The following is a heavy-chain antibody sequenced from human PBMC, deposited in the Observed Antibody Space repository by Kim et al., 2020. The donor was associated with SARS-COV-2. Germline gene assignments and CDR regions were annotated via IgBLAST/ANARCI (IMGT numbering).Heavy chain of an antibody. J-gene: IGHJ6*02. Sequence: SLKRRVTISVSTSTNQFSLQLSSVTAADTAVYYCARDGFSSSWFDGMDVWGQGTTVTVSS. V-gene: IGHV4-30-2*04. D-gene: IGHD6-13*01. CDR3: ARDGFSSSWFDGMDV.